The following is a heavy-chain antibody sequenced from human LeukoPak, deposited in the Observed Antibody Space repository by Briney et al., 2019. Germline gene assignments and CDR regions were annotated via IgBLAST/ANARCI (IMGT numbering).Heavy chain of an antibody. J-gene: IGHJ4*02. Sequence: GGSLRLSCAASGFTFSSYGMHWVRQAPGKGLEWVAFIRYDGSNKYYADSVKGRFTISRDNSKNTLYLQMNSLRAEDTAVYYCAKSPQATYYYDSSGYSGYFDYWGQGTLVTVSS. V-gene: IGHV3-30*02. CDR2: IRYDGSNK. D-gene: IGHD3-22*01. CDR1: GFTFSSYG. CDR3: AKSPQATYYYDSSGYSGYFDY.